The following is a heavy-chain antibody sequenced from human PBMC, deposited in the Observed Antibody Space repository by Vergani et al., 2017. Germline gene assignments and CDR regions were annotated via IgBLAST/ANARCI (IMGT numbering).Heavy chain of an antibody. CDR3: GVSMVRSPRPDNLFDS. J-gene: IGHJ5*01. CDR1: GYSISRGFY. CDR2: MFHTGEA. D-gene: IGHD3-10*01. Sequence: QIQLQESGPGLVKPSETLSLTCSVSGYSISRGFYWAWIRQTPEKGLEWIGGMFHTGEASNSPSLQSRVAFSMDTSKNHFSLQRTSVTAADTAVYFCGVSMVRSPRPDNLFDSWGRGTLVTVSS. V-gene: IGHV4-38-2*02.